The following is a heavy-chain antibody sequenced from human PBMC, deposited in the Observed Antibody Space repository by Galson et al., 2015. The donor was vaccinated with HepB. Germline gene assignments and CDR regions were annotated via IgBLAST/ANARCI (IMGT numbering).Heavy chain of an antibody. D-gene: IGHD3-10*01. Sequence: CAISGDSVSSNSAAWNWIRQSPSRGLEWLGRTYYRSKWYNDYAVSVKSRITINPDTSKNQFSLQLNSATPEDTAVYYCARDHMVRGVSQIDYWGQGTLVTVSS. CDR3: ARDHMVRGVSQIDY. V-gene: IGHV6-1*01. CDR2: TYYRSKWYN. CDR1: GDSVSSNSAA. J-gene: IGHJ4*02.